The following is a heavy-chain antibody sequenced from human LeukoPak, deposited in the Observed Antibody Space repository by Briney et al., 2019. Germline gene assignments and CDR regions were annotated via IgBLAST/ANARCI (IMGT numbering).Heavy chain of an antibody. D-gene: IGHD3-3*01. CDR2: IIGSGRST. Sequence: GGSLRLSCAVSGFSVSIYAMGWVRQPARKWLEWVSTIIGSGRSTFYAGSVKGRFTTSRDNSKNTLYLRMNSLRTEDTAVYYCAKTYYDFWSGYSIIPGPFDYWGQGTLVTVSS. J-gene: IGHJ4*02. V-gene: IGHV3-23*01. CDR1: GFSVSIYA. CDR3: AKTYYDFWSGYSIIPGPFDY.